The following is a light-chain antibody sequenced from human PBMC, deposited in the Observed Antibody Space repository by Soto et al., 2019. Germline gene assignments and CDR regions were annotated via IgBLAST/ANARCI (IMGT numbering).Light chain of an antibody. J-gene: IGLJ2*01. CDR2: VNSDGSH. CDR1: SGHSSYP. Sequence: QPVLTQSPSASASPGASVKLTCTLSSGHSSYPIAWHQQQPEKGPRYLMKVNSDGSHNKGDGIPDRFSGSSSGAERYLTISSLQSEDEADYYCQTWATGIRIFGGGTKGTVL. V-gene: IGLV4-69*01. CDR3: QTWATGIRI.